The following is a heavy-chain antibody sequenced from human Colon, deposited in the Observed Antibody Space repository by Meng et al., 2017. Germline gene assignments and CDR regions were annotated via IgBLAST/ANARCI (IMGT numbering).Heavy chain of an antibody. CDR3: ARGRVVVVASPSDY. CDR1: GFTFSSYS. V-gene: IGHV3-21*01. J-gene: IGHJ4*02. Sequence: EVQLVESGGGLVQPGGSLRLSCAASGFTFSSYSMNWVRQAPGKGLEWVSSISSSSSYADSVKGRFTISRDNAKNSLYLQMNSLRAEDTAVYYCARGRVVVVASPSDYWGQGTLVTVSS. CDR2: ISSSSS. D-gene: IGHD2-15*01.